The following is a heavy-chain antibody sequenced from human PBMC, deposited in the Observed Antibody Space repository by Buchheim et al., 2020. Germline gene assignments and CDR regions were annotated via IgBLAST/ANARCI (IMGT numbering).Heavy chain of an antibody. V-gene: IGHV4-59*01. CDR2: IYYSGST. CDR1: GGSISSYY. D-gene: IGHD3-3*01. Sequence: QVQLQESGPGLVKPSETLSLTCTVSGGSISSYYWSWIRQPPGKGLEWIGYIYYSGSTNYNPSLKSRVTISVDTSKNQFSLKLSSVTAADTAVYYCARSYRGHGFLEWLSSYGMDVWGQGTT. CDR3: ARSYRGHGFLEWLSSYGMDV. J-gene: IGHJ6*02.